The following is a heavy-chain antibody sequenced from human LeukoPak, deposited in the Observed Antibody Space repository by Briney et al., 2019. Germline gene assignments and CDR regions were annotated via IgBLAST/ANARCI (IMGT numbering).Heavy chain of an antibody. D-gene: IGHD2-15*01. V-gene: IGHV3-33*06. CDR1: GYTFSSYG. CDR3: AKGYCSNGSCYLFDY. Sequence: TGGSLRLSCAASGYTFSSYGMHWVRQAPGKGLEWVAVIWYDGSNKYYADSVKGRFTISRDNSKNTLYLQMNSLRAEDTAVYFCAKGYCSNGSCYLFDYWGQGTLVSVSS. J-gene: IGHJ4*02. CDR2: IWYDGSNK.